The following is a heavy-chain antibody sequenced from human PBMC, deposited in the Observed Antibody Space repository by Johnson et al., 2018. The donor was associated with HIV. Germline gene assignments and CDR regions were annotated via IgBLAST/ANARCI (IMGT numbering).Heavy chain of an antibody. J-gene: IGHJ3*02. Sequence: QVQLVESGGGVVQPGGSLRLSRAASGLTFSSYGMHWVRQAPGKGLEWMAFIRYDGSNKYYVDSVKGRFTISRDNSKNTLYLQMNSLLPEDTAVYYCARGHGRDSSGPHGAFDIWGQGTMVTVSS. CDR3: ARGHGRDSSGPHGAFDI. CDR2: IRYDGSNK. D-gene: IGHD3-22*01. CDR1: GLTFSSYG. V-gene: IGHV3-30*02.